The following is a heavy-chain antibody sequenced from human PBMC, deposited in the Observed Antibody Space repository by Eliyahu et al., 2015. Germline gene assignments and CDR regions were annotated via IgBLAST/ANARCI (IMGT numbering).Heavy chain of an antibody. Sequence: EVQLVESGGALVQPGGSLRLSCAASGFTLSXYWMSWVRQAPGKGLEWVANIKQDGGERYHVDSVKGRFTISRDNAKNSLYLEMNSLRTEDTAVYYCARGPAGYCSSTSCQFDSWGQGTLVTVSS. CDR3: ARGPAGYCSSTSCQFDS. V-gene: IGHV3-7*03. CDR2: IKQDGGER. D-gene: IGHD2-2*01. J-gene: IGHJ4*02. CDR1: GFTLSXYW.